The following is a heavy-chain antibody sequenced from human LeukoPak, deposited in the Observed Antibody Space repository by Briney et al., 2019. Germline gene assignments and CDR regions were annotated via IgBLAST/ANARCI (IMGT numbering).Heavy chain of an antibody. CDR3: ATLRPRQQLVVDH. CDR2: ISSSGSTK. Sequence: GGSLRLSCAASGFTFSSYEMNWVRQAPGKGLEWVSYISSSGSTKYYADSVKGRFTISRDNALNSLYLQMSSLRAEDTAVYYCATLRPRQQLVVDHWGQGTLVTVSS. J-gene: IGHJ4*02. V-gene: IGHV3-48*03. D-gene: IGHD6-13*01. CDR1: GFTFSSYE.